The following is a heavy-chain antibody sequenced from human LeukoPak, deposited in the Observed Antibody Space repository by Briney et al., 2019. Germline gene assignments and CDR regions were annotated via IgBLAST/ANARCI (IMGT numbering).Heavy chain of an antibody. J-gene: IGHJ4*02. CDR3: ARGGGYSYGYVDY. D-gene: IGHD5-18*01. V-gene: IGHV3-74*01. CDR2: ISRDGSST. Sequence: GGSLRLSCAASGFTFSTYWMHWVRQAPGKGLVWVSRISRDGSSTTHADSVKGRFTISRDNAKSTLYRQMNSLRAEDTAVYYCARGGGYSYGYVDYWGQGTLVTVSS. CDR1: GFTFSTYW.